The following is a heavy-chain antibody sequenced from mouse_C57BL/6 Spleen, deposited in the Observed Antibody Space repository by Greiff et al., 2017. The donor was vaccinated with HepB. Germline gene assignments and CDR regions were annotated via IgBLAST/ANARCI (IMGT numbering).Heavy chain of an antibody. CDR3: ARGDRSGYFVY. CDR1: GYSITSGYD. CDR2: ISYSGST. Sequence: DVKLVESGPGMVKPSQSLSLTCTVTGYSITSGYDWHWIRHFPGNKLEWMGYISYSGSTNYNPSLKSRISITHDTSKNHFFLKLNSVTTEDTATYYCARGDRSGYFVYWGQGTTLTVSS. V-gene: IGHV3-1*01. D-gene: IGHD4-1*01. J-gene: IGHJ2*01.